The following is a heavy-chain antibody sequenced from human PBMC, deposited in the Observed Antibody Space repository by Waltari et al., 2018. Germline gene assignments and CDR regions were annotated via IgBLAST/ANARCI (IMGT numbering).Heavy chain of an antibody. V-gene: IGHV4-39*07. D-gene: IGHD3-10*01. CDR1: GGSISSSSSY. CDR3: ARESGRDYYLDS. Sequence: QLQLQESGPGLVKTSETLSLTCTVPGGSISSSSSYWGWIRQSPGKGLEWIGIIHYSGSTHYSPSLKSRVTMSVDTSKNQVSLKVNSVTAADTAVYYCARESGRDYYLDSWGQGTLVTVSS. J-gene: IGHJ4*02. CDR2: IHYSGST.